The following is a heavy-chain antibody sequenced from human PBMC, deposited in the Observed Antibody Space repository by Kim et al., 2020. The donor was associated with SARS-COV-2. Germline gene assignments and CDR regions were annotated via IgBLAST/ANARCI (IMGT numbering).Heavy chain of an antibody. V-gene: IGHV3-30*01. Sequence: ADSVKGRFTNSTANSKNTLYLQMNSLRAEDTAVYYCARDRGMVYYYGMDVWGQGTTVTVSS. CDR3: ARDRGMVYYYGMDV. D-gene: IGHD2-8*01. J-gene: IGHJ6*02.